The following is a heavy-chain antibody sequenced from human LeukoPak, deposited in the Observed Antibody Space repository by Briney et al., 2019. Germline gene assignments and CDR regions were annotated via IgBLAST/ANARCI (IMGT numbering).Heavy chain of an antibody. J-gene: IGHJ4*02. CDR2: IYYSGST. D-gene: IGHD3-10*01. CDR3: ARVGDSGSGTSFDY. Sequence: SETLSLTCTVSGGSISRYYWSWIRQPPGKELEWIGYIYYSGSTNYNPSLKSRVTISIDTSKNQFSLMLSSVTAADTAVYYCARVGDSGSGTSFDYWGQGTLVTVSS. CDR1: GGSISRYY. V-gene: IGHV4-59*01.